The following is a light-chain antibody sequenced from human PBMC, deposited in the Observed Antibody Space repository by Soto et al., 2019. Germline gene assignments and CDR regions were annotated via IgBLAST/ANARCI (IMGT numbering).Light chain of an antibody. CDR2: GAS. J-gene: IGKJ4*01. V-gene: IGKV3-20*01. Sequence: EIVLTQSPGTLFWSAGEGATLSCRASQSVSSSFLTWYQQKRGQAPRRLIYGASSRATGIPDRFSGSGSGTDFTLTISRLEPEDFAVYYCNQYGNSFTFGGGTKVEIK. CDR1: QSVSSSF. CDR3: NQYGNSFT.